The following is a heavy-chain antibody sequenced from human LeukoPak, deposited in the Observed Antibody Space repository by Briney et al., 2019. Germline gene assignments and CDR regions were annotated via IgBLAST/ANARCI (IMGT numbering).Heavy chain of an antibody. J-gene: IGHJ4*02. CDR1: GGSISSYY. Sequence: SETLSLTCTVSGGSISSYYWSWIRQPPGKRLEWIGFTYFSGNTNYNPSLKGRVTISLDRPKNQFSLMLSSVTAADTAVYYCARRHGDSLPYFDFWGQGTPVTVSS. CDR3: ARRHGDSLPYFDF. D-gene: IGHD5-24*01. CDR2: TYFSGNT. V-gene: IGHV4-59*01.